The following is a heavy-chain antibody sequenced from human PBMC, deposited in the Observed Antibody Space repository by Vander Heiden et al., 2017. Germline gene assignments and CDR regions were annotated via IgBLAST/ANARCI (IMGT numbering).Heavy chain of an antibody. J-gene: IGHJ4*02. CDR1: GFPFGDYA. V-gene: IGHV3-49*05. CDR2: IRSKAYGGTT. D-gene: IGHD2-15*01. Sequence: EVQLVESGGGLVKPGRSLRLSCTASGFPFGDYAMRWFRQAPGKGLEWVGFIRSKAYGGTTEYAASVKGRFTISRDDSKSIAYLQMNSLKTEDTAVYYCTRDRRRFCSGGSCYFDYWGQGTLVTVSS. CDR3: TRDRRRFCSGGSCYFDY.